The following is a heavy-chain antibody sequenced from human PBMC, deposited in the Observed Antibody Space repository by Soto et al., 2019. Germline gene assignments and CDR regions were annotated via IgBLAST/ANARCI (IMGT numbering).Heavy chain of an antibody. CDR3: AKGGRSRLMDV. D-gene: IGHD1-26*01. J-gene: IGHJ6*04. CDR2: ISSSSSYI. CDR1: GFTFSSYS. V-gene: IGHV3-21*01. Sequence: GGSLRLSCAASGFTFSSYSMNWVRQAPGKGLEWVSSISSSSSYIYYADSVKGRFTISRDNAKNSLYLQMNSLRAEDTAVYYCAKGGRSRLMDVWGKGTTVTVSS.